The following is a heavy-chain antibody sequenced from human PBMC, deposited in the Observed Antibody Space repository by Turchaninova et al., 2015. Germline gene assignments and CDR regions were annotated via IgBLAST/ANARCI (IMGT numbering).Heavy chain of an antibody. CDR3: ARRTAGSGSYFF. V-gene: IGHV4-39*01. Sequence: QLQLQASGPGLVKPSETLSLPCPVSGGSIIGGTYYRGWIRQPPGKGREWIGNSSYSGSTNYNPSLMSRVTISVDTSKNQFSLKLSSVTAADTAVYYCARRTAGSGSYFFWGQGTLVSVSS. CDR1: GGSIIGGTYY. CDR2: SSYSGST. D-gene: IGHD3-10*01. J-gene: IGHJ4*02.